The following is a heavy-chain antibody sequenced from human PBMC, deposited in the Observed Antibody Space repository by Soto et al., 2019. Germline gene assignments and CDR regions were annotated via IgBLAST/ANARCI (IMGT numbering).Heavy chain of an antibody. J-gene: IGHJ6*01. CDR3: ASHSSGWSENSYYYGMDV. V-gene: IGHV3-74*01. Sequence: GGSLRLSCAASGFTFSSYWMHWVRQAPGKGLVWVSRINSDGSSTSYADSVKGRFTISRDNAKNTLYLQMNSLRAEDPDVYYCASHSSGWSENSYYYGMDVWGQGTTVTVSS. CDR1: GFTFSSYW. D-gene: IGHD6-13*01. CDR2: INSDGSST.